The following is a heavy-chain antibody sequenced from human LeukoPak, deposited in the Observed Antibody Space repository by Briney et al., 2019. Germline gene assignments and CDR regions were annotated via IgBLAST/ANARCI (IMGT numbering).Heavy chain of an antibody. Sequence: GGSLRLSCAASGFTFSSYAMSWVRQAPGKGLEWVSAISGSGGSTYYADSVKGRFTISRDNSKNTLYLQMNSLRAEDTAVYYCAKGRVPAARSNYYYYMDVWGKGTTVTVS. J-gene: IGHJ6*03. CDR1: GFTFSSYA. CDR2: ISGSGGST. CDR3: AKGRVPAARSNYYYYMDV. D-gene: IGHD2-2*01. V-gene: IGHV3-23*01.